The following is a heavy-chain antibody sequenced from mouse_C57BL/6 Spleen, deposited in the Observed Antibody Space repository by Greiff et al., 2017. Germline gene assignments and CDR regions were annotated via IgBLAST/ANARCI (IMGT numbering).Heavy chain of an antibody. CDR2: IHPNSGST. V-gene: IGHV1-64*01. CDR1: GYTFTSYW. CDR3: AHYGSSYEDYYAMDC. J-gene: IGHJ4*01. D-gene: IGHD1-1*01. Sequence: VQLQQPGAELVKPGASVKLSCKASGYTFTSYWMHWVKQRPGQGLEWIGMIHPNSGSTTYNEKFKSKATLTVDKSSSTAYVQLSSLTSEDSAVYYCAHYGSSYEDYYAMDCWGQGTSVTVAS.